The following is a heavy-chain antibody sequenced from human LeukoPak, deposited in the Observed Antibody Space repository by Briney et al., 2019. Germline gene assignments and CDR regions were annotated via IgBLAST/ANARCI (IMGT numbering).Heavy chain of an antibody. J-gene: IGHJ3*02. CDR3: TTDPFLLLWFGESDGHAFDI. CDR1: GFTFSNAW. CDR2: IKSKTDGGTT. V-gene: IGHV3-15*01. D-gene: IGHD3-10*01. Sequence: GGSLRLSCAASGFTFSNAWMSWVRQAPGKGLEWVGRIKSKTDGGTTDYAAPVKGRFTISRDDSKNTLYLQMNSLKTEDTAVYYCTTDPFLLLWFGESDGHAFDIWGQGTMATVSS.